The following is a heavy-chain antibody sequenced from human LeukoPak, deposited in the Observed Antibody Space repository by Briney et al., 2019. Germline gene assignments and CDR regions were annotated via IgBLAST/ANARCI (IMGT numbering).Heavy chain of an antibody. CDR1: GFTFSNYG. J-gene: IGHJ4*02. CDR3: AKDRSGALDY. V-gene: IGHV3-30*18. CDR2: ILYDGSNK. D-gene: IGHD1-26*01. Sequence: GGSLRLSCAASGFTFSNYGMHCVRQAPGKGLEWVAVILYDGSNKYYAESVKGRFTISRDNSKNTLYLQMNSLRAEDTAVYFCAKDRSGALDYWGQGALVTVSS.